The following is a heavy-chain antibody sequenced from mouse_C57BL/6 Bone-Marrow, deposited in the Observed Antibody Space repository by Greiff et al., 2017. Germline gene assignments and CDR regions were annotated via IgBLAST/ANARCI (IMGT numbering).Heavy chain of an antibody. V-gene: IGHV6-3*01. CDR1: GFTFSNYW. CDR3: KKGITTVVALAMDY. J-gene: IGHJ4*01. CDR2: IRLKSDNYAT. D-gene: IGHD1-1*01. Sequence: EVHLVESGGGLVQPGGSMKLSCVASGFTFSNYWMNWVRQSPEKGLEWVAQIRLKSDNYATHYAESVKGRFTISRDDSKSSVYLQMNNLRAEDTGIYYCKKGITTVVALAMDYWGQGTSVTVSS.